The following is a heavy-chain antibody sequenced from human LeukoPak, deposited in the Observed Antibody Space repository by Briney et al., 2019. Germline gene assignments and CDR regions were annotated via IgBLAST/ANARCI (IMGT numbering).Heavy chain of an antibody. V-gene: IGHV1-3*01. CDR1: GYTFTSYA. Sequence: ASVKVSCKASGYTFTSYAMHWVRQAPGQRLEWMGWINAGNGNTKYSQKFQGRVTITRDTSASTAYMELSSLRSEDTAVHYCARDLEEYQLLFSFDYWGQGTLVTVSS. D-gene: IGHD2-2*01. J-gene: IGHJ4*02. CDR2: INAGNGNT. CDR3: ARDLEEYQLLFSFDY.